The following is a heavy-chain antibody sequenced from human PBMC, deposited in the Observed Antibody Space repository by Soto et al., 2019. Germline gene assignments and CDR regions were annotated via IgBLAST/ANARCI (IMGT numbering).Heavy chain of an antibody. V-gene: IGHV4-30-2*01. J-gene: IGHJ4*02. CDR1: GGSISSGVSS. Sequence: SETLSLTCTVSGGSISSGVSSWSWIRQPPGKGLEWIGYIFYSGNPYYNPSLKSRVTISVDRSKNQFSLRLSSVTAADTAVYYCARSGRTDDFDYWGQGTLVTVSS. D-gene: IGHD3-10*01. CDR3: ARSGRTDDFDY. CDR2: IFYSGNP.